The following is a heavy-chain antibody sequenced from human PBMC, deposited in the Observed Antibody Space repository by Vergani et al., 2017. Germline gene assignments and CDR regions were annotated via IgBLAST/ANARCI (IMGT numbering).Heavy chain of an antibody. CDR1: GFSFSDHY. CDR2: ISNSGNTI. Sequence: QVQLVESGGGLVKPGGSLRLPCAASGFSFSDHYMTWIRQAPGKGREWVSYISNSGNTIEYADSVKGRFSISRDNAKSSLFLQMDSLRAEDTAVYYCARDHRDYNNYPGTFDIWGQGSMVTVSS. CDR3: ARDHRDYNNYPGTFDI. V-gene: IGHV3-11*01. J-gene: IGHJ3*02. D-gene: IGHD5-24*01.